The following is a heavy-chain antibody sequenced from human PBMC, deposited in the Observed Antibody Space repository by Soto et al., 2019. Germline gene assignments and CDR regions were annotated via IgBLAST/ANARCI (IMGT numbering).Heavy chain of an antibody. Sequence: PSETLSLTCAVYGGSFSCYYWSWIRQPPGKGLEWIGEINHSGSTNYNPSLKSRVTISVDTSKNQFSLKLSSVTAADTAVYYCASILGSSPYYYYYGMDVWGQGTTVTVSS. D-gene: IGHD1-26*01. J-gene: IGHJ6*02. CDR2: INHSGST. V-gene: IGHV4-34*01. CDR3: ASILGSSPYYYYYGMDV. CDR1: GGSFSCYY.